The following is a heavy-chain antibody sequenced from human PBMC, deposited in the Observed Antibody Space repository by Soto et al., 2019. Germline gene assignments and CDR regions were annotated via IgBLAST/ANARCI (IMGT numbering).Heavy chain of an antibody. J-gene: IGHJ6*02. CDR2: IIPIFGTA. Sequence: QVQLVQSGAEVKKPGSSVKVSCKASGGTFSSYAISWVRQAPGQGLEWMGGIIPIFGTANYAQKFQGRVTITAEESTSTACMELSSLRSEDTAVYYCVRPSNIVVVPAALVDYYYYGMDVWGQGTTVTVSS. CDR3: VRPSNIVVVPAALVDYYYYGMDV. CDR1: GGTFSSYA. D-gene: IGHD2-2*01. V-gene: IGHV1-69*01.